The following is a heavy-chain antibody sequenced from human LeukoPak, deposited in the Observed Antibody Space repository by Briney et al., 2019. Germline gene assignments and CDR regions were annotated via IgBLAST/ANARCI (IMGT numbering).Heavy chain of an antibody. V-gene: IGHV4-4*07. CDR3: ARDRPCSSTSCYHDAFDI. D-gene: IGHD2-2*01. J-gene: IGHJ3*02. CDR1: GASINTYY. CDR2: IYTSGST. Sequence: SETLSLTCNVSGASINTYYWSWIRQSAGGGLEWIGRIYTSGSTNYNPSLKSRVTMSVDTSKNQFSLKLSSVTAADTAVYYCARDRPCSSTSCYHDAFDIWGQGTMVTVSS.